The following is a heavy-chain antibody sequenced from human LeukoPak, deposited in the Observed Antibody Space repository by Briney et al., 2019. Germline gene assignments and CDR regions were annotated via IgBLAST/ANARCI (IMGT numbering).Heavy chain of an antibody. Sequence: SVKVSCKASGGTFSSYAISWVRQAPGQGLEWMGGIIPIFGTANYARKFQGRVTITADKSTSTAYMELSSLRSEDTAVYYCARHCQECPDDYWGQGTLVTVSS. CDR2: IIPIFGTA. CDR1: GGTFSSYA. CDR3: ARHCQECPDDY. D-gene: IGHD3-3*01. J-gene: IGHJ4*02. V-gene: IGHV1-69*06.